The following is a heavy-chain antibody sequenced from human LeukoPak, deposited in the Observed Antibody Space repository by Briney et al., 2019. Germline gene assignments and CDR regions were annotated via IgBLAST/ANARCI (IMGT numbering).Heavy chain of an antibody. Sequence: ASVKVSCKASGYTFTSYDINWVRQATGQGLEWMGWMNPNSGNTGYAQKFQGRVTMTRNTSISTAYMELNSLRSEDTAVYYCARSHIVVVPAAPWTYGMDVWGQGTTVTVSS. CDR2: MNPNSGNT. CDR3: ARSHIVVVPAAPWTYGMDV. J-gene: IGHJ6*02. V-gene: IGHV1-8*01. CDR1: GYTFTSYD. D-gene: IGHD2-2*01.